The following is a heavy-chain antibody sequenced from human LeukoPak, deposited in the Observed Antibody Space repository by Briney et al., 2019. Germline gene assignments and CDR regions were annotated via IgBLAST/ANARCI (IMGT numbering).Heavy chain of an antibody. D-gene: IGHD1-26*01. V-gene: IGHV4-34*01. CDR1: GGSFSGYY. CDR3: ARERGIVGATRYFDY. CDR2: INHSGTT. J-gene: IGHJ4*02. Sequence: PSETLSLTCAVYGGSFSGYYWSWIRQPPGKGLEWIGEINHSGTTNYDPSLKSRVTISADTSKNQFSLKLSSVTAADTAVYYCARERGIVGATRYFDYWGQGTLVTVSS.